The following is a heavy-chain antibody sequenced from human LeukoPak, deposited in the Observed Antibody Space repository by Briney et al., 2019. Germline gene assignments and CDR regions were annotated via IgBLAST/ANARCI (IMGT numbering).Heavy chain of an antibody. D-gene: IGHD2-15*01. J-gene: IGHJ4*02. V-gene: IGHV1-2*02. CDR1: GYTFTAYY. Sequence: ASVKVSCKASGYTFTAYYLHWVRQAPGQGLEWMGWINPNSGGKNYAQKLKGRVTMTRDTYISTAYMELSGLKSDDTAVYYCARFALGSIYHFDYWGQGTLVTVSS. CDR2: INPNSGGK. CDR3: ARFALGSIYHFDY.